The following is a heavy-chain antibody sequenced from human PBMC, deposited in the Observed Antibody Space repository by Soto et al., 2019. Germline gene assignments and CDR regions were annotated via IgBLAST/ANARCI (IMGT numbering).Heavy chain of an antibody. J-gene: IGHJ4*02. V-gene: IGHV3-33*01. CDR1: GFTSSSQG. Sequence: QVQLVESGGGVVKPGRSLRVSFAASGFTSSSQGRHWFGQAPGKGLEWVAVIWYDGSNKYYGESVKGRFIISRDNSKNTVDLQMNSLRAEDTAIYYCARWGPDKVLDYWGQGTLVTVSS. CDR3: ARWGPDKVLDY. D-gene: IGHD3-16*01. CDR2: IWYDGSNK.